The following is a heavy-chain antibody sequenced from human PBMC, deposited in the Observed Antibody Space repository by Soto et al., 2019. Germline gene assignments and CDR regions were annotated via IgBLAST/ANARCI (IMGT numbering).Heavy chain of an antibody. CDR1: GYSFNGYY. CDR2: INPDRGAT. CDR3: ARGDYGTGGYPFPYFDY. J-gene: IGHJ4*02. V-gene: IGHV1-2*02. Sequence: HEHLVQSGAEVKRPGASLKVSCKASGYSFNGYYIHWVRQAPGQGLEWMGWINPDRGATNYAQNFQGRVTLTRDTSISTASMDLTSLTSDDTAVYYCARGDYGTGGYPFPYFDYWGQGTLVIVSS. D-gene: IGHD2-8*02.